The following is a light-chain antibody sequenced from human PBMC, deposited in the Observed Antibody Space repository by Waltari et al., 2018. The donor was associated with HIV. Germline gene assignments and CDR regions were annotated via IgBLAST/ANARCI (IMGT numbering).Light chain of an antibody. CDR3: HQYNSWPPRYT. J-gene: IGKJ2*01. CDR1: QSVASS. CDR2: GAS. V-gene: IGKV3-15*01. Sequence: EIVMTQSPATLSLSPGERAILSCRASQSVASSLAWYQQKPGQAPGLLIYGASTRAAGIPGRFSGSGSGTEFTLTISSLQSEDSAIYFCHQYNSWPPRYTFGQGTKLEI.